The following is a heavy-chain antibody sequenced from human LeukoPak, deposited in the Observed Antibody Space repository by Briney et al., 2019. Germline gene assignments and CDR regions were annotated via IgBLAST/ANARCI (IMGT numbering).Heavy chain of an antibody. D-gene: IGHD5-24*01. CDR3: ARLRRDGYHYFDS. Sequence: PSETLSLTCTVSGGSISSSRCYWGWIRQPPGKGLEWIANIFYSGSTYYNPSPKSRVTISVDTSKNQSSLRLSSVTAADTAVYYCARLRRDGYHYFDSWGQGTLVTVSS. CDR2: IFYSGST. V-gene: IGHV4-39*01. J-gene: IGHJ4*02. CDR1: GGSISSSRCY.